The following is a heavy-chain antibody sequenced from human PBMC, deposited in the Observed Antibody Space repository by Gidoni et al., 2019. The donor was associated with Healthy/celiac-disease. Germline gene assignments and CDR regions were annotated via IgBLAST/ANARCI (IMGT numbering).Heavy chain of an antibody. V-gene: IGHV4-34*01. J-gene: IGHJ4*02. CDR1: GGSFSGYY. D-gene: IGHD5-12*01. CDR2: INHSGST. Sequence: QVQLQQWGAGLLKPSDTLSLTCAVYGGSFSGYYWSWLRQPPGKGLEWIGEINHSGSTNYNPSLKSRVTISVDTSKNQFSLKLSSVTAADTAVYYWARGPRARGNGYKSGEAKAARQIVKFDYWGQGTLVTVSS. CDR3: ARGPRARGNGYKSGEAKAARQIVKFDY.